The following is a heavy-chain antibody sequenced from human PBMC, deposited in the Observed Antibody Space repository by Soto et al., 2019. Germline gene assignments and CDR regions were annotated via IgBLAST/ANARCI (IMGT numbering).Heavy chain of an antibody. J-gene: IGHJ6*02. V-gene: IGHV4-59*01. CDR3: ARNLKDYYFWSGYAPPPPPDYYYYYGMDV. Sequence: ETLSLTCTVSGGSISSYYWSWIRQPPGKGLEWIGYIYYSGSTNYNPSIKSRVTISVDTSKNQFSLKQSSVTAADTAEYYSARNLKDYYFWSGYAPPPPPDYYYYYGMDVWGQGTTVTVSS. CDR1: GGSISSYY. D-gene: IGHD3-3*01. CDR2: IYYSGST.